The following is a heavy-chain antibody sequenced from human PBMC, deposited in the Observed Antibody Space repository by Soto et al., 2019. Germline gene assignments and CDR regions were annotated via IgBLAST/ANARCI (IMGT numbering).Heavy chain of an antibody. CDR2: IHNSGNT. CDR1: GGSISNYY. Sequence: SVTLSLTCTASGGSISNYYWSWIRQPPGKGLEWIGNIHNSGNTNYNPSLMGRVTISLDTSNNQCSLKMNSVTAADTAVYYCTTGSGWTSDHWGRGTLVTVSS. J-gene: IGHJ4*02. V-gene: IGHV4-59*12. CDR3: TTGSGWTSDH. D-gene: IGHD6-19*01.